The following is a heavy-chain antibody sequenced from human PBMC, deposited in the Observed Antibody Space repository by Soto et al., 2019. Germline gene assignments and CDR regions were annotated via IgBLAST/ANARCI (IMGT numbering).Heavy chain of an antibody. D-gene: IGHD3-22*01. V-gene: IGHV1-69*06. J-gene: IGHJ6*01. CDR3: GSMGRVIVVGTQNNYGKDV. CDR2: IIPIFGTA. CDR1: GGTFSSYA. Sequence: QVQLVQSGAEVKKPGSSVKVSCKASGGTFSSYAISWVRQAPGQGLVWMGGIIPIFGTANYAQKFQGRVTITADKSTGTAYMELSSLGSEGTAVYFCGSMGRVIVVGTQNNYGKDVWGQGTTVTVSS.